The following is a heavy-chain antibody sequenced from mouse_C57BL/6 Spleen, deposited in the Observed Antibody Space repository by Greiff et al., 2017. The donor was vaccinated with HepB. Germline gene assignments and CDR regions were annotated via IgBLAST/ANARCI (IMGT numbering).Heavy chain of an antibody. CDR3: ASSGYDYGGLDC. Sequence: VQLQQSGAELVKPGASVKISCKASGYAFSSYWMNWVKQRPGKGLEWIGQIYPGDGDTNYNGKFKGKATLTADKSSSTAYMQLSSLTSEDSAVYFCASSGYDYGGLDCWGQGTTLTVSS. CDR2: IYPGDGDT. J-gene: IGHJ2*01. V-gene: IGHV1-80*01. CDR1: GYAFSSYW. D-gene: IGHD2-4*01.